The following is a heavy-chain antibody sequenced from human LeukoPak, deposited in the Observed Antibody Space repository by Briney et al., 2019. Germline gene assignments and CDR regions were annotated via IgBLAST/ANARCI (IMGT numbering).Heavy chain of an antibody. CDR3: ATGIEDTAMVPFDY. Sequence: GGSLRLSCAASGVTFSSYWMSWVRQAPGKGLKWVANIKQDGSEKYYVDSVKGRFTISRDNAKNSLYLQMNSLRAEDTAVYYCATGIEDTAMVPFDYWGQGTMVTVSS. J-gene: IGHJ4*03. CDR2: IKQDGSEK. CDR1: GVTFSSYW. D-gene: IGHD5-18*01. V-gene: IGHV3-7*01.